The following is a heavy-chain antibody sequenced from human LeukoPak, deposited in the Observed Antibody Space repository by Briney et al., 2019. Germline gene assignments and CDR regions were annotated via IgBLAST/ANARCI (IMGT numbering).Heavy chain of an antibody. CDR3: ATASRLSYDTFDI. CDR1: GFTFSSYA. Sequence: PGGSLRLSCATSGFTFSSYAMSWVRQAPGKGLEWVSGISGSGGSTYYADSVKGRFTISRDNSKNTLYLQMNSLRAEDTAVYYCATASRLSYDTFDIWGQGTVVTVSS. CDR2: ISGSGGST. J-gene: IGHJ3*02. V-gene: IGHV3-23*01. D-gene: IGHD2/OR15-2a*01.